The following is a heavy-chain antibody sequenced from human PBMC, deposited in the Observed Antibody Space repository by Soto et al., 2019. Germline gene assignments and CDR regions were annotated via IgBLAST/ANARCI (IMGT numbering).Heavy chain of an antibody. D-gene: IGHD3-3*01. Sequence: QVQLVESGGGEVQPGGSLRLSCAASGFTFSRHAIHWVRLTPGRGLEWVLAISRDGSYIYYTDSVMGRFTVSRDNSKNTVFVQMNRLIPDDTALYFCARTRNGGVADSFDSWGQGTRVTVSS. J-gene: IGHJ5*01. CDR3: ARTRNGGVADSFDS. CDR2: ISRDGSYI. CDR1: GFTFSRHA. V-gene: IGHV3-30*04.